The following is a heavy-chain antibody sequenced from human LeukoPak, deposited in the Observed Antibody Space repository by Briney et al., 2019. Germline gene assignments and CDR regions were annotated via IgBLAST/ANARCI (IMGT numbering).Heavy chain of an antibody. Sequence: PGRSLRLSCAASGFTFSSYGMHWVRQAPGKGLEWAAVISYDGSNKYYADSVKGRFTISRDNSKNTLYLQMNSLRAEDTAVYYCEGRGSSWYEGRNYYYYGMDVWGQGTTVTVSS. CDR1: GFTFSSYG. CDR2: ISYDGSNK. CDR3: EGRGSSWYEGRNYYYYGMDV. D-gene: IGHD6-13*01. V-gene: IGHV3-30*03. J-gene: IGHJ6*02.